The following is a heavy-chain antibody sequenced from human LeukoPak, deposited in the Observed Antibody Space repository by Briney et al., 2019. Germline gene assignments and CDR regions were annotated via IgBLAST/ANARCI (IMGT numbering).Heavy chain of an antibody. CDR3: ARASWGYQFDS. J-gene: IGHJ4*02. CDR2: IYSSGST. V-gene: IGHV3-66*01. Sequence: GGSLRLSCAASGFTVSTNYVSWVRQAPGKGLEWVSVIYSSGSTYYADSVKDRFTISRDNSRNTVDLRMNSLRVEDTAVYYCARASWGYQFDSWGQGTLVTVSS. D-gene: IGHD5-12*01. CDR1: GFTVSTNY.